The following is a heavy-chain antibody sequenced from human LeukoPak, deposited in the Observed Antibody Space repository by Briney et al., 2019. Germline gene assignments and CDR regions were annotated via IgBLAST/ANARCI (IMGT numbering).Heavy chain of an antibody. J-gene: IGHJ4*02. V-gene: IGHV1-2*06. Sequence: GASVKVSCKASGYTFTGYYMHWVRQAPGQGLEWMGRINPNSGGTNYAQKFQGRVTMTRDTSISTAYMELSRLRSDDTAVYYCARDPSAYYDSSGYNGYWGQGTLVTVSS. D-gene: IGHD3-22*01. CDR1: GYTFTGYY. CDR2: INPNSGGT. CDR3: ARDPSAYYDSSGYNGY.